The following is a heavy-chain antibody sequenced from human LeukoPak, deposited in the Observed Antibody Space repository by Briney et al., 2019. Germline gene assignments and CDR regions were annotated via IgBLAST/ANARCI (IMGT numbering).Heavy chain of an antibody. CDR1: GFTFSDYY. Sequence: PGGSLRLSCAASGFTFSDYYINWIRQAPGKGLEWVSYISNSGNTIYYADSVKGRFTISRDNAKNSLYLQMNSLRAEDTAVYFCARSIAAASTWPDTFDIWGQGTMVTVSS. CDR2: ISNSGNTI. J-gene: IGHJ3*02. D-gene: IGHD6-13*01. CDR3: ARSIAAASTWPDTFDI. V-gene: IGHV3-11*01.